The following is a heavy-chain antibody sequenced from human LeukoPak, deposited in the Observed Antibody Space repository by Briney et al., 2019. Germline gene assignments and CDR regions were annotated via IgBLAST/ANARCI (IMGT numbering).Heavy chain of an antibody. CDR3: ARSVVPTYYYMDV. Sequence: GESLKISCKGSGYSFTSYWIGWVRPMPGKGLEWMGIIYPGDSDTRYSPSFQGQVTISADKSISTAYLQWSSLKASDTAMYYCARSVVPTYYYMDVWGKGTTVTVSS. J-gene: IGHJ6*03. V-gene: IGHV5-51*01. CDR1: GYSFTSYW. D-gene: IGHD2-2*01. CDR2: IYPGDSDT.